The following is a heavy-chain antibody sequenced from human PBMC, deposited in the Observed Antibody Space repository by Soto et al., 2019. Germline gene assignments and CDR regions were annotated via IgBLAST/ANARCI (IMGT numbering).Heavy chain of an antibody. CDR1: GFNFSDSA. V-gene: IGHV3-73*01. J-gene: IGHJ4*02. D-gene: IGHD4-17*01. CDR3: TARGGDSLQDI. Sequence: EVQLVESGGGLVQPGGSLKVSCAGLGFNFSDSALHWVRQPSGKGLEWIGRIRGGSKKFATSYATSVRGRFSLTRDVSRNTAYLKMNSLRDDDTAVYLCTARGGDSLQDIWGQGTLVTVSS. CDR2: IRGGSKKFAT.